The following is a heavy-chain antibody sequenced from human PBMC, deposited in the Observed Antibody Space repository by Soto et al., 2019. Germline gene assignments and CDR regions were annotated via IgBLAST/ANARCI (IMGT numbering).Heavy chain of an antibody. V-gene: IGHV4-39*01. CDR1: GGSISSSSYY. Sequence: QLQLQESGPGLVKPSETLSLTCTVSGGSISSSSYYWGWIRQPPGKGLEWIGSIYYSGSTYYNPSLKSRVTISVDTSKNQFSLKLSSVTAADTAVYYCATSSIAVGFVDYWGQGTLVTVSS. D-gene: IGHD6-19*01. J-gene: IGHJ4*02. CDR3: ATSSIAVGFVDY. CDR2: IYYSGST.